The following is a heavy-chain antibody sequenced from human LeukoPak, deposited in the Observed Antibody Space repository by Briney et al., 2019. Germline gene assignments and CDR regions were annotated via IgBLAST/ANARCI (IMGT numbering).Heavy chain of an antibody. D-gene: IGHD3-22*01. Sequence: ASVKVSCKASGYTFTSYAMHWVRQAPGQRLEWMGWINAGNGNTKYSQKFQGRVTITADESTSTAYMELSSLRSEDTAVYYCASDYYDSSGYYPLTDYWGQGTLVTVSS. V-gene: IGHV1-3*01. CDR1: GYTFTSYA. CDR3: ASDYYDSSGYYPLTDY. CDR2: INAGNGNT. J-gene: IGHJ4*02.